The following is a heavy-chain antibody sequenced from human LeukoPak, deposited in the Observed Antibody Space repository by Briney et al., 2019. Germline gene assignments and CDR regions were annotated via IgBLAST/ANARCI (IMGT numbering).Heavy chain of an antibody. J-gene: IGHJ4*02. CDR2: IWYDGSNK. V-gene: IGHV3-33*01. CDR1: GFTFSSYG. Sequence: PGGSLRLSCAASGFTFSSYGMHWVRQAPGKGLEWVAVIWYDGSNKYYADSEKGRFTISRDNSKNTLYLQMNSLRAEDTAVYYCARSPATTVTTRYFDYWGQGTLVTVSS. D-gene: IGHD4-11*01. CDR3: ARSPATTVTTRYFDY.